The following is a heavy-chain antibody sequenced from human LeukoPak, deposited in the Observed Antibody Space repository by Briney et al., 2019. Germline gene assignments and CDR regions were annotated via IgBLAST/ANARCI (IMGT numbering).Heavy chain of an antibody. CDR3: VKDPKDGYAHFDC. Sequence: GGSLRLSCAASGFTVSNNHMNWVRQTPGKGLEWVSIIHSDGRTSYADSVKGRFTISRDSSKNTLYLQMDSLRPEDTAVYYCVKDPKDGYAHFDCWGQGTLVTVSS. J-gene: IGHJ4*02. CDR2: IHSDGRT. V-gene: IGHV3-66*02. D-gene: IGHD5-24*01. CDR1: GFTVSNNH.